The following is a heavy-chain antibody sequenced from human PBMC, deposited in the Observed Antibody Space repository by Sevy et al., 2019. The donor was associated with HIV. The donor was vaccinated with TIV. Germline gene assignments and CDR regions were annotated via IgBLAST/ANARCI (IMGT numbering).Heavy chain of an antibody. CDR1: GFTFSTYA. CDR3: AKGYCSGGTCPRDYYYYGMDV. Sequence: GGSLRLSCAPSGFTFSTYAMNWVRQAPGKGLEWVSSIGGSGRYTYYADSVGGRFTISSDNSKNMLYLKMNSLRVADTAVYYCAKGYCSGGTCPRDYYYYGMDVWGQGTTVTVSS. J-gene: IGHJ6*02. CDR2: IGGSGRYT. V-gene: IGHV3-23*01. D-gene: IGHD2-15*01.